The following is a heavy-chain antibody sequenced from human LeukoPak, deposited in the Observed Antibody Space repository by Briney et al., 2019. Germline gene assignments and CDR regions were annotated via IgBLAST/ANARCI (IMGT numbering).Heavy chain of an antibody. CDR1: GFTFNSYG. CDR3: AKQKGIRGYSYGYGFDY. D-gene: IGHD5-18*01. J-gene: IGHJ4*02. Sequence: RPGGSLRLSCAASGFTFNSYGMTWVRQAPGKGLEWVSAISGSGGSTYYADSVKGRFTISRDNSKNTLYLQMNSLRAEDTAVYYCAKQKGIRGYSYGYGFDYWGQGTLVTVSS. V-gene: IGHV3-23*01. CDR2: ISGSGGST.